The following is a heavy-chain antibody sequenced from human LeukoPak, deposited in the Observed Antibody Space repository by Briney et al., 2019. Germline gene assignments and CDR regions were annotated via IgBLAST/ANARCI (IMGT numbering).Heavy chain of an antibody. CDR1: GDSISSGYY. J-gene: IGHJ4*02. D-gene: IGHD3-22*01. V-gene: IGHV4-31*03. CDR3: ARARDSSGYSHDY. CDR2: IYYTGNT. Sequence: PSETLSLTCTVSGDSISSGYYWSWIRQHAGKGLEWIGYIYYTGNTYYNPSLKSRVTISVDTSRSQLSLKLSSVTAADTAVYYCARARDSSGYSHDYWGQGTLVTVSS.